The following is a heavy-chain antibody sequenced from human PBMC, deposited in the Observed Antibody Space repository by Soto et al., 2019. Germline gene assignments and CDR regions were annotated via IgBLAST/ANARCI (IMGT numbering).Heavy chain of an antibody. CDR2: ISWSSGSI. Sequence: EVQLVESGGGLVQPGRSLRLSCAASGFTFDDYAMHWVRKAPGKGLEWVSGISWSSGSIEYGDSVRGRFTISRDNAKNSLYLQMNSLRPEDTALYFCAKSHIVATLSPANFDYWGQGILVTVSS. V-gene: IGHV3-9*01. J-gene: IGHJ4*02. CDR3: AKSHIVATLSPANFDY. CDR1: GFTFDDYA. D-gene: IGHD5-12*01.